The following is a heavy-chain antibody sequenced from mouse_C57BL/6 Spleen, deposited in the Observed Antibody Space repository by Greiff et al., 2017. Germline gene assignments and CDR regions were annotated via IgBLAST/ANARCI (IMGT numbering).Heavy chain of an antibody. D-gene: IGHD1-1*01. J-gene: IGHJ2*01. V-gene: IGHV14-4*01. CDR2: IDPENGDT. CDR3: TTSRYYGSSYNYFDY. CDR1: GFNIKDDY. Sequence: VQLQQSGAELVRPGASVKLSCTASGFNIKDDYMHWVKQRPEQGLEWIGWIDPENGDTEYASKFQGKATIPADTFPNTAYLQLSSLPSEDTAVYYCTTSRYYGSSYNYFDYWGQGTTLTVSS.